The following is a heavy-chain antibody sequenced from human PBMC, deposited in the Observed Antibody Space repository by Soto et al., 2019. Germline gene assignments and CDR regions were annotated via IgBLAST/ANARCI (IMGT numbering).Heavy chain of an antibody. D-gene: IGHD6-6*01. V-gene: IGHV3-21*01. CDR3: ASVESIAARGY. CDR1: GFTFSSYS. Sequence: PGGSLRLSCAASGFTFSSYSMNWVRQAPGKGLEWVSSISSSSSYIYYADSVEGRFTISRDNAKNSLYLQMNSLRAEDTAVYYCASVESIAARGYWGQGTLVTVSS. J-gene: IGHJ4*02. CDR2: ISSSSSYI.